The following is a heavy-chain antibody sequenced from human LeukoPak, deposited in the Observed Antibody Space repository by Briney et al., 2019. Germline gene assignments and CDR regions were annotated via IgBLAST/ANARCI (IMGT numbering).Heavy chain of an antibody. CDR1: GYSFTNYD. CDR3: ARVYYGSGSYPVDY. Sequence: ASVKVSCKASGYSFTNYDINWVRQATGQGLEWMGWINPNSGGTNYAQKFQGRVTMTRDTSISTAYMELSRLRSDDTAVYYCARVYYGSGSYPVDYWGQGTLVTVSP. CDR2: INPNSGGT. J-gene: IGHJ4*02. D-gene: IGHD3-10*01. V-gene: IGHV1-2*02.